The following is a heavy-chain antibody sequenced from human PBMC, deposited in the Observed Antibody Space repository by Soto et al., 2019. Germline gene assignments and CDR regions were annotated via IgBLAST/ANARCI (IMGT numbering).Heavy chain of an antibody. CDR1: GLTFSNAW. CDR2: IKSKTDGGTT. J-gene: IGHJ3*02. CDR3: ITNDGSGTNNLRRRWDDAFEI. Sequence: EVQLVESGGALVKPGGCLRLACAASGLTFSNAWMTWVRQAPGKGLEWVGRIKSKTDGGTTDWAASVKGRFSMSRDDSENVVYLQMNSRKIEDSGVYYCITNDGSGTNNLRRRWDDAFEIWGHGTLVIVSS. V-gene: IGHV3-15*02. D-gene: IGHD1-1*01.